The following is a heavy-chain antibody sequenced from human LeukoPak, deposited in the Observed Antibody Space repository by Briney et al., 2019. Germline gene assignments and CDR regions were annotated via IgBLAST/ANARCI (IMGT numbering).Heavy chain of an antibody. J-gene: IGHJ4*02. CDR2: IYHSGST. CDR3: ARERAITMIVDY. Sequence: SETLSLTCTVSGGSISSGDYYWSWIRQPPGKGLEWIGYIYHSGSTYYNPSLKSRVTISVDRSKNQFSLKLSSVTAADTAVYYCARERAITMIVDYWGQGTLVTVSS. CDR1: GGSISSGDYY. D-gene: IGHD3-22*01. V-gene: IGHV4-30-2*01.